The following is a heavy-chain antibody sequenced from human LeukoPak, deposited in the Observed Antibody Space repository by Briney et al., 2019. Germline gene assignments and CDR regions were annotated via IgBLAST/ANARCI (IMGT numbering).Heavy chain of an antibody. CDR1: GFTVSANY. CDR2: IYSGGGT. J-gene: IGHJ4*02. CDR3: ANTIDC. V-gene: IGHV3-66*02. Sequence: GGSLRLSCAASGFTVSANYMNWVRQAPGRGLGWGTIIYSGGGTYCADSVKGRFAISRDNSKNTLYLQMNSLRGEDTGVYYCANTIDCWGQRTLVTVSS. D-gene: IGHD1-26*01.